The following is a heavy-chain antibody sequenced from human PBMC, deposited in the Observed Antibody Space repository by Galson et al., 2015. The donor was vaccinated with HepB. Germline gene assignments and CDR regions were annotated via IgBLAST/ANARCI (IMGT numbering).Heavy chain of an antibody. D-gene: IGHD3-10*01. CDR1: GGSISNYY. Sequence: LSLTRTVSGGSISNYYWSWIRQPAGMGLEWIGRIYSSGSTNYNPSLKRRVTMSVDTSKNQFSLKLSSVTAADTAVYYCARLSGHTTMVRGIIPHHYYHYMDVWGRGPYFGELTGILVRQYWGQGTLVTVSS. J-gene: IGHJ1*01. V-gene: IGHV4-4*07. CDR3: ARLSGHTTMVRGIIPHHYYHYMDVWGRGPYFGELTGILVRQY. CDR2: IYSSGST.